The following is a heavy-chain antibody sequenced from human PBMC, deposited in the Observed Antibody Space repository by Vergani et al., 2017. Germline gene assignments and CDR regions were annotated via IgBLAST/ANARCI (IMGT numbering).Heavy chain of an antibody. CDR2: IDPSDSYT. CDR3: ARGRSSSEYWSFDL. CDR1: GYSFTSYW. V-gene: IGHV5-10-1*03. J-gene: IGHJ2*01. Sequence: EVQLVQSGAEVKKPGASLRISCKGSGYSFTSYWITWVRQLPGKGLEWMGRIDPSDSYTNYSPSFQGHVTISADKSISTAYLQWSSLKASDTAMYYCARGRSSSEYWSFDLWGRGTLVTVSS. D-gene: IGHD6-6*01.